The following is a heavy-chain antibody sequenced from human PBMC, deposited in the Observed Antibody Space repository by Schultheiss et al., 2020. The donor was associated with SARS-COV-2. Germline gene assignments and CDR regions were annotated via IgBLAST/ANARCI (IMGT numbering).Heavy chain of an antibody. J-gene: IGHJ4*02. CDR2: MYSDGSS. Sequence: SETLSLTCAIYGGSFSGYYWSWIRQPPGKGLEWIGHMYSDGSSDYNPSLKSRVTISEDTSKNQFSLNLSSVTAADTAVYYCARAQWLRGDFDYWGQGTLVTVSS. D-gene: IGHD5-12*01. V-gene: IGHV4-34*01. CDR3: ARAQWLRGDFDY. CDR1: GGSFSGYY.